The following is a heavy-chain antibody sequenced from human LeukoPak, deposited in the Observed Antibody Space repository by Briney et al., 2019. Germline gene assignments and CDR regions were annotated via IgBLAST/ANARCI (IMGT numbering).Heavy chain of an antibody. CDR2: IYRGGST. Sequence: GGSLRLSCAASGFTISSNSMSWVRQAPGKGLEWVSIIYRGGSTQYPDSAKGRFTISRDNSKNTVYLEMNSLRGEDTAVYYCARDCSRSDCQYFFDYWGQGTLVTVPS. CDR3: ARDCSRSDCQYFFDY. V-gene: IGHV3-66*01. J-gene: IGHJ4*02. CDR1: GFTISSNS. D-gene: IGHD2-2*01.